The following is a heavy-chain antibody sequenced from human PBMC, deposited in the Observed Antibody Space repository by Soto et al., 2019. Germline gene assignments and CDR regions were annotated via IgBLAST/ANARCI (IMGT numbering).Heavy chain of an antibody. V-gene: IGHV3-7*05. CDR3: AGDFDVMDV. Sequence: LGGSLRLACAASGFTFSSYWVSWACQAPRKGLEWVANIKQGGSEKYYVDSVKGRFTISRDNAKNSLYLQMNSLRAEDTAVYYCAGDFDVMDVWGQGPTVTVSS. CDR2: IKQGGSEK. J-gene: IGHJ6*02. CDR1: GFTFSSYW.